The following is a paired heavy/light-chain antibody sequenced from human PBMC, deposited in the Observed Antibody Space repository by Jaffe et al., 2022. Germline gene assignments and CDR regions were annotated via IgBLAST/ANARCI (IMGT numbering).Light chain of an antibody. V-gene: IGLV3-25*03. CDR1: ALPKQY. CDR2: KDS. J-gene: IGLJ3*02. CDR3: QSADSSGTHWV. Sequence: SYELTQPPSVSVSPGQTARITCSGDALPKQYAYWYQQKPGQAPVLVIYKDSERPSGIPERFSGSSSGTTVTLTISGVQAEDEADYYCQSADSSGTHWVFGGGTKLTVL.
Heavy chain of an antibody. Sequence: QVQLQESGPGLVKPSETLSLTCTVSGGSISSYYWSWIRQPPGKGLEWIGYIYYSGSTNYNPSLKSRVTISVDTSKNQFSLKLSSVTAADTAVYYCAKAARGYSYGSYYYYYYMDVWGKGTTVTVSS. CDR1: GGSISSYY. CDR2: IYYSGST. CDR3: AKAARGYSYGSYYYYYYMDV. V-gene: IGHV4-59*01. J-gene: IGHJ6*03. D-gene: IGHD5-18*01.